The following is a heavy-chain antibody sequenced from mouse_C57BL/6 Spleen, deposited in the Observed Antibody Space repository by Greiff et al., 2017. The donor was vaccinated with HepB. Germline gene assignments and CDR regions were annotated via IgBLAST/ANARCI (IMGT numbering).Heavy chain of an antibody. Sequence: EVQVVESGGGLVKPGGSLKLSCAASGFTFSSYAMSWVRQTPEKRLEWVATISDGGSYTYYPDNVKGRFTISRDNAKNNLYLQMSHLKSEDTAMYYWARDTTTIVATDYFDYWGQGTTLTVSS. J-gene: IGHJ2*01. V-gene: IGHV5-4*01. D-gene: IGHD1-1*01. CDR1: GFTFSSYA. CDR3: ARDTTTIVATDYFDY. CDR2: ISDGGSYT.